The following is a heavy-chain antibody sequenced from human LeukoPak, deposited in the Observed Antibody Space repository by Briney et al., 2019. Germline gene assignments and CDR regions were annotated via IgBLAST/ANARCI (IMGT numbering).Heavy chain of an antibody. CDR3: ASRAGEYYYDSSGYYYFDY. V-gene: IGHV3-7*01. D-gene: IGHD3-22*01. J-gene: IGHJ4*02. Sequence: PGGSLRLSCTASGFTFSSYSMNWVRQAPGKGLEWVANIKQDGSEKYYVDSVKGRFTISRDNAKNSLYLQMNSLRAEDTAVYYCASRAGEYYYDSSGYYYFDYWGQGTLVTVSS. CDR1: GFTFSSYS. CDR2: IKQDGSEK.